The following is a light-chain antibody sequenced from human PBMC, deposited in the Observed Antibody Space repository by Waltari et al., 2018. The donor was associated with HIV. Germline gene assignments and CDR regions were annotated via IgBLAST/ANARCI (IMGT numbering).Light chain of an antibody. V-gene: IGLV3-21*04. J-gene: IGLJ2*01. Sequence: SYVLTQSPSVSVAPGKTARIPCGGNDIDSKVVHWYQQKPGQAPLLVIYDDSDRPSGMSERFSGSNSGNTATLTISRVEAGDEAAYYCQVWDSSSGVVFGGGTNLTVL. CDR1: DIDSKV. CDR3: QVWDSSSGVV. CDR2: DDS.